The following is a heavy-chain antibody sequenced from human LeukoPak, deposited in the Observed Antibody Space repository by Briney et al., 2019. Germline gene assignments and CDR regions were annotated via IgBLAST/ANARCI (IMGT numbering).Heavy chain of an antibody. CDR3: AELGITMIGGV. V-gene: IGHV3-23*01. J-gene: IGHJ6*04. D-gene: IGHD3-10*02. CDR1: GFTFSSYG. Sequence: GGSLRLSCAASGFTFSSYGMSWVRQAPGKGLEWVSTINTSGATTYYADSVKGRFTISRDNSKNTLYLQMNSLRAEDTAVYYCAELGITMIGGVWGKGTTVTISS. CDR2: INTSGATT.